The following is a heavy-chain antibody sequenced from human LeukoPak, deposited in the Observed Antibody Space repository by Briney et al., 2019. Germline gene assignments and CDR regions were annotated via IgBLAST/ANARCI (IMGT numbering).Heavy chain of an antibody. D-gene: IGHD3-10*01. CDR3: ARDISYYYGSGSFS. V-gene: IGHV3-20*04. CDR2: INWNGGST. Sequence: QAGGSLRLSCAASGFTFDDYGTNWVRQAPGKGLEWVSGINWNGGSTGYANSVKGRFTISRDNVKNSLYLQMNSLRAEDTALYFCARDISYYYGSGSFSRGQGTLVTVSS. CDR1: GFTFDDYG. J-gene: IGHJ4*02.